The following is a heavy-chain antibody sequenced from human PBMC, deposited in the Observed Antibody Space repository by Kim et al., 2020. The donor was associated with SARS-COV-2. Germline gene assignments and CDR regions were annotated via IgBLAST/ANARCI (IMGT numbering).Heavy chain of an antibody. D-gene: IGHD5-18*01. Sequence: ASVKVSCKASGYTFTSYGISWVRQAPGQGLEWMGWISAYNGNTNYAQKLQGRVTMTTDTSTSTAYMELRSLRSDDTAVYYCARVLKLQLWYYYYGMDVWGQGTTVTVSS. V-gene: IGHV1-18*01. CDR2: ISAYNGNT. CDR3: ARVLKLQLWYYYYGMDV. J-gene: IGHJ6*02. CDR1: GYTFTSYG.